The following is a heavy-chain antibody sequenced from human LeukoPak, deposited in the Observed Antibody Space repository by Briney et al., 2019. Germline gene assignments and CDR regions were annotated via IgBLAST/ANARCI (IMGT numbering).Heavy chain of an antibody. Sequence: ASVKVSCKASGGTFSSYAISWVRQAPGQGLEWMGGIIPIFGTANYAQKFQGRVTMTTDTSTSTAYMELRSLRSDDTAVYYCARDGDPVVVPAAPDYWGQGTLVTVSS. V-gene: IGHV1-69*05. J-gene: IGHJ4*02. CDR1: GGTFSSYA. CDR2: IIPIFGTA. D-gene: IGHD2-2*01. CDR3: ARDGDPVVVPAAPDY.